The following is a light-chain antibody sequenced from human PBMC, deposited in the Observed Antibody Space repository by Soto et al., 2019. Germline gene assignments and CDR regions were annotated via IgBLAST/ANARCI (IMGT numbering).Light chain of an antibody. CDR1: QTISSW. Sequence: DIHMTQSPSTLSASVGDRFTITCRASQTISSWLAWYQQKPGKAPKLLIYKASSLESGVPSRFSGSGSGTEFTLTISSLQPDDFATYYCQQYNSYPLTFGGGTKVDIK. J-gene: IGKJ4*01. CDR3: QQYNSYPLT. CDR2: KAS. V-gene: IGKV1-5*03.